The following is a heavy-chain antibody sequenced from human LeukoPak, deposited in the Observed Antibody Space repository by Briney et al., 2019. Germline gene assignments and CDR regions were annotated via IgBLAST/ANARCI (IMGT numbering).Heavy chain of an antibody. CDR2: INHSGST. Sequence: SETLSLTCTVSGGSISSSSYYWGWIRQPPGKGLEWIGEINHSGSTNYNPSLKSRVTISVDTSKNQFSLKLSSVTAADTAVYYCARRPGDYWGQGTLVTVSS. CDR3: ARRPGDY. V-gene: IGHV4-39*07. J-gene: IGHJ4*02. CDR1: GGSISSSSYY.